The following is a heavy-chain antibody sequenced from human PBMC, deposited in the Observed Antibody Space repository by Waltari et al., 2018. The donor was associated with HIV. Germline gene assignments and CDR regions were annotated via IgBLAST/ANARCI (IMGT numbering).Heavy chain of an antibody. CDR1: GFRFGDYP. CDR3: SFDYDSRNYYFDY. D-gene: IGHD3-22*01. J-gene: IGHJ4*02. V-gene: IGHV3-49*04. CDR2: IRNKPNGGTA. Sequence: EVQVVESGGGLVQPGRSLSLSCEGYGFRFGDYPIHWVRQAPGKGLEWVGFIRNKPNGGTAEYAASVKGRFTISRDDSNSFAFLQMNSLKSEDTGLYYCSFDYDSRNYYFDYWGLGTLVTVSS.